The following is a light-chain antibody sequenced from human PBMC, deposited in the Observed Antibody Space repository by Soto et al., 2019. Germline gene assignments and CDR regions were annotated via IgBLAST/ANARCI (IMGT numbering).Light chain of an antibody. V-gene: IGKV3-11*01. J-gene: IGKJ4*01. CDR3: QQRSAWPST. CDR2: DAS. CDR1: QSVSSY. Sequence: EIVLTQSPPTLSLSPGERATLSCRASQSVSSYLAWYQQKPGQAPRLLIYDASNRATGIPARFSGRGSGTDFTLTISSLEPDDFGVYYCQQRSAWPSTFGGGTKVQIK.